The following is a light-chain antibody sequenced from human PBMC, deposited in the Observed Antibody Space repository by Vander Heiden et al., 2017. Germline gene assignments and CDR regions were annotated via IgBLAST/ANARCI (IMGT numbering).Light chain of an antibody. Sequence: IVLTQSPRTLSLSPGDSATLSCRASQSVSSSYLAWYQQKPGQAPRLLIYGASSRATGIPDRFSGSGSGTDFTLTISRLEPEDFAVYYCQQYGSSPATFGQGTKLEIK. CDR3: QQYGSSPAT. J-gene: IGKJ2*01. V-gene: IGKV3-20*01. CDR1: QSVSSSY. CDR2: GAS.